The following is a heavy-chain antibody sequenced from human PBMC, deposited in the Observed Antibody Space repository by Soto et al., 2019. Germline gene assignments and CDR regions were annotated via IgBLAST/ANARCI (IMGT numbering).Heavy chain of an antibody. D-gene: IGHD2-8*01. J-gene: IGHJ5*02. CDR1: GFTFDDYA. V-gene: IGHV3-9*01. CDR2: ISWNSGSI. Sequence: EVQLVESGGGLVQPGRSLRLSCAASGFTFDDYAMHWVRQAPGKGLEGVSGISWNSGSIGYADSVKGRFTISRDNAKNSLYLQMNSLRAEDTALYYCAKDKHEFLGVGWFDPWGQGTLVTVSS. CDR3: AKDKHEFLGVGWFDP.